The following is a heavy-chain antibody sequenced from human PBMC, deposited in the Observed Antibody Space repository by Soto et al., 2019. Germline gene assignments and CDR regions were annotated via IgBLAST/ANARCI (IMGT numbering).Heavy chain of an antibody. CDR3: AREIMAADHFDY. CDR1: GGSIRSGDYY. Sequence: QLQLHESGPGLVKPSQTLSLTCTVSGGSIRSGDYYWSWIRQTPERGLEWCGYVHYSGNTFYNPSLKSRATISLDTSRNQFSLHLSSVTAADSAVYYCAREIMAADHFDYWGQGALVTVSS. D-gene: IGHD6-13*01. CDR2: VHYSGNT. V-gene: IGHV4-30-4*01. J-gene: IGHJ4*02.